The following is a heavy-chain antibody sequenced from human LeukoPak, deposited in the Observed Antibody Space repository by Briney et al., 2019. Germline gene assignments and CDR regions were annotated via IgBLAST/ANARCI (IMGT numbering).Heavy chain of an antibody. CDR1: GFTFSSYA. J-gene: IGHJ5*02. CDR2: ISGSGGST. Sequence: GGSLRLSCAASGFTFSSYAMSWVRQAPGKGLEWVSAISGSGGSTYYADSVKGRFTLSRDNSKNTLYLQMNSLRAEDTAVYYCAKDYYDSSGYWPLNWFDAWGEGTLVTVPS. D-gene: IGHD3-22*01. V-gene: IGHV3-23*01. CDR3: AKDYYDSSGYWPLNWFDA.